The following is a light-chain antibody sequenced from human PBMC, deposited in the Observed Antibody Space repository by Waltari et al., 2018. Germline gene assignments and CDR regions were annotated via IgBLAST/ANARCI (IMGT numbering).Light chain of an antibody. J-gene: IGLJ7*01. V-gene: IGLV1-51*02. CDR1: SSNIGNNY. Sequence: QSELTQPPSVPAAPGQRVTISCSGGSSNIGNNYVSWYRPFPGTAPELLIYEDGERPSGVPGRFSGSKSGTSATLDITGLQAGDEADYYCGTWDSSLSGAVFGGGTHLTVL. CDR2: EDG. CDR3: GTWDSSLSGAV.